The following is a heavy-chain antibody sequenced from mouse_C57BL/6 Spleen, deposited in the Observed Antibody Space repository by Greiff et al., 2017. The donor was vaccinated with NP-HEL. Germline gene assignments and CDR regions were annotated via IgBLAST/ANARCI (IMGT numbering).Heavy chain of an antibody. J-gene: IGHJ1*03. V-gene: IGHV1-50*01. CDR3: VPKDFDV. CDR2: IDPSDNYT. Sequence: QVQLQQPGAELVKPGASVKLSCKASGYTFTSYWMQWVKQRPGQGLEWIGEIDPSDNYTNYNQKFKGKATLTVDTSSSTAYMQLSSLTSEDSAVYYCVPKDFDVWGTGTTVTVSS. CDR1: GYTFTSYW.